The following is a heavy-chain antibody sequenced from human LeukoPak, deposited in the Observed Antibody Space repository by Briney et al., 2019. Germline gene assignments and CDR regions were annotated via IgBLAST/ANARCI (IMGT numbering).Heavy chain of an antibody. CDR1: GGTFSSYA. V-gene: IGHV1-69*05. CDR2: IIPIFGTA. D-gene: IGHD3-9*01. J-gene: IGHJ4*02. Sequence: SVKVSCKASGGTFSSYAISWVRQAPGQGLEWMGGIIPIFGTANYAQKFQGRVTITTDESTRTAYMELSSLRSEDTAVYYCARARGGYYDILAGYSYNFYFDYWGQGTLVTVSS. CDR3: ARARGGYYDILAGYSYNFYFDY.